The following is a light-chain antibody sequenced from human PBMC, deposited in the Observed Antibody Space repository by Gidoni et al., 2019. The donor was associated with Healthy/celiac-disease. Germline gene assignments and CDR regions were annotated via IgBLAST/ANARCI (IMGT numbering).Light chain of an antibody. CDR1: QSISSY. CDR3: QQSYSTPPYT. J-gene: IGKJ2*01. Sequence: DIQMTQSPSSLSASVGDRVTITCRASQSISSYLNWYQQKPGKAPTLLIYAASSLKSGVPSRFSGSGSGTDFTLTISSLQPEDFATYYCQQSYSTPPYTFGQGTKLEIK. V-gene: IGKV1-39*01. CDR2: AAS.